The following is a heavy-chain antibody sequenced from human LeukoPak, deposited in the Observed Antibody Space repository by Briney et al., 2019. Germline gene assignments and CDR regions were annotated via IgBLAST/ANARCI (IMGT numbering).Heavy chain of an antibody. CDR1: GGTFSSYT. V-gene: IGHV1-69*02. D-gene: IGHD2-2*01. Sequence: SVKVSCKASGGTFSSYTISWVRQASGQGLEWMGRIIPILGIANYAQKFQGRVTITADKSTSTAYMELSSLRSEDTAVYYCASTGYQLTIDYYFDYWGQGTLVTVSS. CDR2: IIPILGIA. CDR3: ASTGYQLTIDYYFDY. J-gene: IGHJ4*02.